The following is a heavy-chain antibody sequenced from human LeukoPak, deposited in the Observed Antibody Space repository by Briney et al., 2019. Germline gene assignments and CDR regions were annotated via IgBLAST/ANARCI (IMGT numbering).Heavy chain of an antibody. J-gene: IGHJ3*02. D-gene: IGHD2-8*01. CDR2: IYSDDRT. CDR3: AREVMAKRRAFDI. V-gene: IGHV3-53*04. Sequence: GGSLRLSCAASGFTASSNYLSWVRQAPGKGLEWVSVIYSDDRTYYADSVKGRFTISRHTSKKTLYLQMNSLRAEDTAVYYCAREVMAKRRAFDIWGQGTVVTVSS. CDR1: GFTASSNY.